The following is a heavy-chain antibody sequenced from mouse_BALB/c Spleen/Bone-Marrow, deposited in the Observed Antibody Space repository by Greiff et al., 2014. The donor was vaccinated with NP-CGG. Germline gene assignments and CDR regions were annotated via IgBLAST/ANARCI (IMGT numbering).Heavy chain of an antibody. V-gene: IGHV1-14*01. Sequence: LKESGPELVKPGASVKMSCKASGYTFTSYVMHWMKQKPGQGLEWIGYINPYNDGTKYNETFKGKATLTSDKSSSTAYMDLSSLTSEDSAVYFCARSEYFGSSYDYWGQGTTLTVSS. CDR2: INPYNDGT. J-gene: IGHJ2*01. CDR3: ARSEYFGSSYDY. D-gene: IGHD1-1*01. CDR1: GYTFTSYV.